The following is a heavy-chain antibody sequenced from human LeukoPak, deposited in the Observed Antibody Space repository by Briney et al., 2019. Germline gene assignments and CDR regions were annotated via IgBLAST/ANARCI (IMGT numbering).Heavy chain of an antibody. CDR2: ISSSSSYI. J-gene: IGHJ4*02. CDR3: ARCTTGRTFGSLREIKRSREIDY. CDR1: GFTFSSYS. D-gene: IGHD1-1*01. Sequence: GGSLRLSCAASGFTFSSYSMNWVRQAPGKGLEWVSSISSSSSYIYYADSVKGRFTISRDNAKNSLYLQMNSLRVEDTAVYYCARCTTGRTFGSLREIKRSREIDYWGQGTLVTVS. V-gene: IGHV3-21*01.